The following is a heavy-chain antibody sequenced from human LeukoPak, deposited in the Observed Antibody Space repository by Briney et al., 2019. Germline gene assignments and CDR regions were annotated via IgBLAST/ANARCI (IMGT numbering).Heavy chain of an antibody. Sequence: GASVKVSCKVSGYTLTELSMHWVRQAPGKGLEWMGGSDPEDGETIYAQKFQGRVTMTEDTSTDTAYMELSSLRSEDTAVYYCATARVSSVGNVWFDPWGQGTLVTVSS. CDR1: GYTLTELS. V-gene: IGHV1-24*01. D-gene: IGHD3-10*01. CDR3: ATARVSSVGNVWFDP. CDR2: SDPEDGET. J-gene: IGHJ5*02.